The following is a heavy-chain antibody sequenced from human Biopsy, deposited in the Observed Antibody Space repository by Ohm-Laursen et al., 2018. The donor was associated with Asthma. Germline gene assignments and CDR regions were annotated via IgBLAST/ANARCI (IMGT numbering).Heavy chain of an antibody. CDR3: AKEVFPGWELRRGPDS. D-gene: IGHD1-26*01. Sequence: SLRLSCAASGFSFSNYGMHWVRQAPGKGLDWVAVISFDGTNRNYTGPVKGRFTISRDNSRNTLHLEMNSLRAEDTAVYFCAKEVFPGWELRRGPDSWGQGTLVTVSS. CDR2: ISFDGTNR. V-gene: IGHV3-30*18. J-gene: IGHJ4*02. CDR1: GFSFSNYG.